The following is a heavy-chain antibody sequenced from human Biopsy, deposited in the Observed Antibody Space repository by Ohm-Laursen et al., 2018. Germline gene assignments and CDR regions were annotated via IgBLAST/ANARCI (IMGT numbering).Heavy chain of an antibody. V-gene: IGHV4-31*03. J-gene: IGHJ6*02. D-gene: IGHD5-12*01. CDR2: INQSGST. CDR1: GGSVSSGGFY. CDR3: ARGSGYFKLDV. Sequence: SQTLSLTCTVSGGSVSSGGFYWSWIRQHPGKGLEWIGEINQSGSTKYNPSLKRRATLSAASSNSQFSLRLTSVTAADTAIYYCARGSGYFKLDVWGQGTTVTVSS.